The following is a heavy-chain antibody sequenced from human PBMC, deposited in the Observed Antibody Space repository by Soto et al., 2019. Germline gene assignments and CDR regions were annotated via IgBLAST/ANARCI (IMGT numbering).Heavy chain of an antibody. J-gene: IGHJ4*02. CDR2: IKQDGSEQ. Sequence: EVQLVESGGGLVQPGGSLRLSCAASGFTFSSYWMSWVRQAPGKGLEWVANIKQDGSEQYYVDSVKGRFTISRDNANNSLYLQRNSLRAEDTAVYYCQSGRDDYWGQGTLVTVSS. CDR1: GFTFSSYW. V-gene: IGHV3-7*01. CDR3: QSGRDDY.